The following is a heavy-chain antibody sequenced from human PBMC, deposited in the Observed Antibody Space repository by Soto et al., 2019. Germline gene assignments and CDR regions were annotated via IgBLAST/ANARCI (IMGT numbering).Heavy chain of an antibody. CDR3: ARNLYITGSFDH. D-gene: IGHD3-10*01. V-gene: IGHV1-8*02. J-gene: IGHJ4*02. CDR1: GYTFTNYD. CDR2: MTPISGDT. Sequence: QGQLVQSGAEVKKPGASVKVSCKASGYTFTNYDINWVRQATGQGLEWVGWMTPISGDTGYAQNFQGRVTMTRDTPRSTAYLELSSLTSEDTAVYYCARNLYITGSFDHWGQGTLVTVSS.